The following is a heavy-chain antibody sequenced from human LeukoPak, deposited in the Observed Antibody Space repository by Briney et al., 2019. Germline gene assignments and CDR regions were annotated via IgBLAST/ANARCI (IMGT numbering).Heavy chain of an antibody. V-gene: IGHV4-39*07. CDR2: IYYTGST. CDR3: ARWIDSSGYYLNNAFDI. D-gene: IGHD3-22*01. CDR1: GGSISSSSYY. Sequence: SETLSLTCTVSGGSISSSSYYWGWIRQPPGKGLEWIGSIYYTGSTYYNPSLKSRVTISVDTSKNQFSLKLSSVTAADTAVYYCARWIDSSGYYLNNAFDIWGQGTMVTVSS. J-gene: IGHJ3*02.